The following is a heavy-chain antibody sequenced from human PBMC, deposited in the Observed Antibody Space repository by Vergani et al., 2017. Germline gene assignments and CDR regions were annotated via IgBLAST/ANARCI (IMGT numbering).Heavy chain of an antibody. D-gene: IGHD3-10*01. CDR1: GFTFSSYA. CDR3: AKTFRGGQPNFDAFDI. J-gene: IGHJ3*02. CDR2: ISGSGIST. V-gene: IGHV3-23*01. Sequence: EVQLLESGGGLVQPGGSLRLSCAASGFTFSSYAMSWVRQAPGKGLEWVSTISGSGISTYYADSVKGRFTISRDNSKNTLYLLMNSLRAEDTAVYYCAKTFRGGQPNFDAFDIWGQGTMVIVSS.